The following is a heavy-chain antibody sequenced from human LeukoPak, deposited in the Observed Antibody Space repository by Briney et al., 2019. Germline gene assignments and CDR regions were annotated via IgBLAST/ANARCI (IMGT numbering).Heavy chain of an antibody. Sequence: GGSLRLSCAASGFTFSGSAMHWVHQASGKGLEWVGRIRSKANSYATAYAASVKGRLTISRDDSKNTAYLPMNSLITEDTAVYYCTRPYDYYGSGSYDYWGQGTLVTVSS. J-gene: IGHJ4*02. CDR3: TRPYDYYGSGSYDY. D-gene: IGHD3-10*01. CDR2: IRSKANSYAT. CDR1: GFTFSGSA. V-gene: IGHV3-73*01.